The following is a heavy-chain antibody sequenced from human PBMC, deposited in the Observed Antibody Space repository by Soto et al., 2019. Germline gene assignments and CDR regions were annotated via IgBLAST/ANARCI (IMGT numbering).Heavy chain of an antibody. V-gene: IGHV3-23*01. Sequence: PVGALRLFCAASGFTFTPYALSWVRQAPGKGLEWVSAISTSGSSTYYADSVKGRFTISRDNSKNTLFLQMNSLRAEDTAVYYCAKDRLGLRYYYDCSVYPSDFDYLGQGTLVTVSS. CDR3: AKDRLGLRYYYDCSVYPSDFDY. J-gene: IGHJ4*02. CDR2: ISTSGSST. D-gene: IGHD3-22*01. CDR1: GFTFTPYA.